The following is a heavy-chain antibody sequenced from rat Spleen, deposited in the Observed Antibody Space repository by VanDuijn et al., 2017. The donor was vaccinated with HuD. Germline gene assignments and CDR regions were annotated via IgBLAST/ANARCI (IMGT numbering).Heavy chain of an antibody. CDR1: GFTFSDFD. CDR3: TRGSYFRH. CDR2: ISYDGSST. J-gene: IGHJ2*01. Sequence: EVQLVESGGGLVHPGRSLKLSCAASGFTFSDFDMAWVRQAPTKGLEWVATISYDGSSTYYRDSVKGRFTISRDNAKSTLYLQMDSLRSEDTATYYCTRGSYFRHWGQGVMVTVSS. D-gene: IGHD4-6*01. V-gene: IGHV5-7*01.